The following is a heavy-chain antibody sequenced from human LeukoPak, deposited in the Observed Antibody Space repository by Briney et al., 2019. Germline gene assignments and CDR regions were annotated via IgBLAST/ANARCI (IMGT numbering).Heavy chain of an antibody. CDR3: AGQGLGSSWFYHGGFYYCDS. V-gene: IGHV4-59*01. D-gene: IGHD6-13*01. Sequence: PSETLSLTCTVSNDSFSSYYWSWIRQPPGKGLEWIGYISHSGSINYNPSLKSRLTISVGASRNQFFLELSPVTPADTAVYYCAGQGLGSSWFYHGGFYYCDSWGQGTLVTVS. CDR1: NDSFSSYY. J-gene: IGHJ4*02. CDR2: ISHSGSI.